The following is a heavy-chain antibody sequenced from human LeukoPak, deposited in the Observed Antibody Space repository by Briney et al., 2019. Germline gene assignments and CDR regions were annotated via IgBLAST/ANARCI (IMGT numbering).Heavy chain of an antibody. CDR1: GYSISSYYY. V-gene: IGHV4-38-2*01. D-gene: IGHD6-13*01. Sequence: PSETLSPTCAVSGYSISSYYYWGWIRQPPGRGLEWIGSFYHSGSTYYNPSLKSRVTISVDTSKNRFSLKLSSVTAADTAVYYCARGERNSSTRNKIYYYYYYMDVWGKGTTVTVSS. CDR3: ARGERNSSTRNKIYYYYYYMDV. CDR2: FYHSGST. J-gene: IGHJ6*03.